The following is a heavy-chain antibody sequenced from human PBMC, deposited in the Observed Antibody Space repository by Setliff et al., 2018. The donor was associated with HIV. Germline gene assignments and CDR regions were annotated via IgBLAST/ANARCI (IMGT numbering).Heavy chain of an antibody. CDR2: INSYNGNT. Sequence: KVSCKASGYTFTTYGVNWVRQAPGQGLEWMGWINSYNGNTKFAQKFQGRVTMTTDTSTTTAFMELRSLKADDTGIYYCSRSGAPPYYYYGMDVWGQGTTVTVSS. CDR3: SRSGAPPYYYYGMDV. CDR1: GYTFTTYG. V-gene: IGHV1-18*04. D-gene: IGHD3-10*01. J-gene: IGHJ6*02.